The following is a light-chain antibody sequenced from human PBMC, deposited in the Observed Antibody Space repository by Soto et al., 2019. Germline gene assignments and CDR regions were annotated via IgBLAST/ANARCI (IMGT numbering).Light chain of an antibody. Sequence: QSVLTQPASVSGYPGQSITISCTGTSSDIGYYNYVSWYQQHPGKVPKVMIYDVSNRPSGVSNRFSGSKSANTASLTISGLQAEDEADYHCSAYTTSSTVVFGSGTKLTVL. CDR3: SAYTTSSTVV. CDR2: DVS. V-gene: IGLV2-14*03. CDR1: SSDIGYYNY. J-gene: IGLJ1*01.